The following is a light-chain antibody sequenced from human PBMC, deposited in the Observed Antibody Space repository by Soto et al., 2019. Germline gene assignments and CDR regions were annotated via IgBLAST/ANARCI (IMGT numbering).Light chain of an antibody. CDR1: SSDVGGYNY. J-gene: IGLJ1*01. V-gene: IGLV2-14*01. CDR3: SSYTSSSAPGGV. Sequence: QSALTQPASVSGSPGQSITISCTGTSSDVGGYNYVSWYQQHPGKAPKLMIYEVSNRPSGVSNRFSGSKSGNTASLTISGLQAEDEADYYCSSYTSSSAPGGVFGTGTKLTVL. CDR2: EVS.